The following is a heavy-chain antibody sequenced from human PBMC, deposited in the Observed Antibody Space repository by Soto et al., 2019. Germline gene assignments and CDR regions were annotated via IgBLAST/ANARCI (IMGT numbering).Heavy chain of an antibody. Sequence: QVQLVESGGGVVQPGRSLRLSCAASGFTFSSYGMHWVRQAPGKGLEWVAVIWYGGSNKYYAESVKGRITIFRDNSKNTLYLQMNSLRAEDTAVYYCARGASIFGAFDIWGQGTMVTVSS. J-gene: IGHJ3*02. CDR1: GFTFSSYG. D-gene: IGHD3-3*02. CDR2: IWYGGSNK. CDR3: ARGASIFGAFDI. V-gene: IGHV3-33*01.